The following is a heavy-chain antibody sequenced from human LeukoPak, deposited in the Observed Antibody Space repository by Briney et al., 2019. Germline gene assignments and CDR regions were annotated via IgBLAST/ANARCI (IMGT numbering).Heavy chain of an antibody. V-gene: IGHV1-58*01. CDR2: IVVGSGNT. D-gene: IGHD3-3*01. CDR1: GFTFTRSA. J-gene: IGHJ6*03. Sequence: GASVNVSCKASGFTFTRSAVQWVRQARGQRLEWIGWIVVGSGNTNYAQKFQERVTITRDMSTSTAYMELSSLRSEDTAVYYCAAGTYYDFWSGQYPPYYYYYMDVWGKGTTVTVSS. CDR3: AAGTYYDFWSGQYPPYYYYYMDV.